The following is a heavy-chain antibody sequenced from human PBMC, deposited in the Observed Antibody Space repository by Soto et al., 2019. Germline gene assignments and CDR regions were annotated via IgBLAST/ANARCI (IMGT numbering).Heavy chain of an antibody. Sequence: GGSLRLSCAASGFTFSSYSMNWFRQAPGKGLEWVSYISSSSSTIYYADSVKGRFTISRDNAKNSLYLQMNSLRDEDTAVYYCARWRVAGHLYYFDYWGQGTLVTVSS. CDR1: GFTFSSYS. CDR2: ISSSSSTI. J-gene: IGHJ4*02. D-gene: IGHD6-19*01. V-gene: IGHV3-48*02. CDR3: ARWRVAGHLYYFDY.